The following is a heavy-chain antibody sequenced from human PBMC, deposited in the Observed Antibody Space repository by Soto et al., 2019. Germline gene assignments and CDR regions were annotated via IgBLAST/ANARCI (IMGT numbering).Heavy chain of an antibody. V-gene: IGHV1-2*02. CDR1: GYTFTGHY. CDR3: GRGRSGQIVVFY. J-gene: IGHJ4*02. D-gene: IGHD1-26*01. CDR2: IGPESGAT. Sequence: ASVKVSCKTSGYTFTGHYIHWVRQAPQQGPEWMGEIGPESGATRYAQKFRGRVTMTMDTSITTVYMELKNLSPDDTAVYYCGRGRSGQIVVFYWGQGTPVTVS.